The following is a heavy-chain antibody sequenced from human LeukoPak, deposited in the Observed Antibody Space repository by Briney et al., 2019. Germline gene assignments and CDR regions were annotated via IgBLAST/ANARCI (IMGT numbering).Heavy chain of an antibody. CDR3: ASYYGSGSYSWFDP. V-gene: IGHV4-38-2*02. CDR2: IYHSGST. CDR1: GYPISSGYY. J-gene: IGHJ5*02. D-gene: IGHD3-10*01. Sequence: SETLSLTCTVSGYPISSGYYWAWIRQPPGKGLEWIGSIYHSGSTYYNPSLKSRVTISVDTSKNQFSLKLSSVTAADTAVYYCASYYGSGSYSWFDPWGQGTLVTVSS.